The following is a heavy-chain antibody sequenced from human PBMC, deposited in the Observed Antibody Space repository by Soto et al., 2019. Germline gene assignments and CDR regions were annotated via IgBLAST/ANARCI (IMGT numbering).Heavy chain of an antibody. CDR2: SNHSGST. J-gene: IGHJ4*02. CDR1: GGSFSGYY. CDR3: ARGLGGNDY. V-gene: IGHV4-34*01. Sequence: QVQLQQWGAGLLKPSETLSLTCAVYGGSFSGYYWSWIRQPPGKGLEWIGESNHSGSTNYNPSLKSRVPISVDTSKNQFSLKLSSVTAAATAVYYGARGLGGNDYWGQGTLVTVSS. D-gene: IGHD3-16*01.